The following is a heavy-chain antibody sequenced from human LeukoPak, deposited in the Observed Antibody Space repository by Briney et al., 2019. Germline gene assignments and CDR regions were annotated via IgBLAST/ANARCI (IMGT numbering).Heavy chain of an antibody. V-gene: IGHV4-59*12. CDR3: ARDVYYDSGAFDI. CDR2: IYYSGTT. CDR1: GGSISNYY. J-gene: IGHJ3*02. Sequence: SETLSLTCTVSGGSISNYYWNWIRQPPGKGLEWIGYIYYSGTTNYNPSLKSRVSMSVDTSKNQFSLKLSSVTAADTAVYYCARDVYYDSGAFDIWGQGTMVTVSS. D-gene: IGHD3-16*01.